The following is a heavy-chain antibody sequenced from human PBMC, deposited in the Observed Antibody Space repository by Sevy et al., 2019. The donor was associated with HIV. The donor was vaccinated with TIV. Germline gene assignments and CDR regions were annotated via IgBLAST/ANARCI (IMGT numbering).Heavy chain of an antibody. D-gene: IGHD2-21*01. Sequence: GGSLRLSCAASGFSYSSYGMHWVRQAPGKGLEWVAYIQYDGSNKDYAYSVKGRFTNSRENSKNTLDLKMNSMRVEDTAVYYCVKEGGGEGGDHWGQGTLVTVSS. J-gene: IGHJ4*02. V-gene: IGHV3-30*02. CDR3: VKEGGGEGGDH. CDR2: IQYDGSNK. CDR1: GFSYSSYG.